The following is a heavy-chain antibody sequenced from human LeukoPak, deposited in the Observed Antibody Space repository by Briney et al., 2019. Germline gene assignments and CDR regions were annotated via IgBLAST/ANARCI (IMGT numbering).Heavy chain of an antibody. D-gene: IGHD6-13*01. CDR1: GFTFSSYW. CDR3: ARDGTAAGLYFDL. Sequence: GVSLRLSCAVSGFTFSSYWMNWVRQAPGKGLEWVASIKQDGGEKSYVDSVKGRFTISRDNAKNSLYLQMSSLRAEDTAVYYCARDGTAAGLYFDLWGQGTLVTVSS. J-gene: IGHJ4*01. V-gene: IGHV3-7*01. CDR2: IKQDGGEK.